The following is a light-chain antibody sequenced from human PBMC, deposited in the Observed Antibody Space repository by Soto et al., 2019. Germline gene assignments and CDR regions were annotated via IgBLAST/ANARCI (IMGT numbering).Light chain of an antibody. CDR3: TSYAGTGTQYV. J-gene: IGLJ1*01. Sequence: QSVLTQPPSASGSPGQSVTISCTGTSSDVGAYNYVSWYQQHPGKAPKLLIYEVNKRPSGVPDRFSGSKSGNTASLTVSGLQAEDEADYYCTSYAGTGTQYVFGTGTKVTVL. CDR2: EVN. CDR1: SSDVGAYNY. V-gene: IGLV2-8*01.